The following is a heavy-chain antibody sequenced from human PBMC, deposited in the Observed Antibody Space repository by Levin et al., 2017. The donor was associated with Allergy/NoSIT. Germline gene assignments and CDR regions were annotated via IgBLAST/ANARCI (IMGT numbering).Heavy chain of an antibody. Sequence: SETLSLTCTVSGGSVNSGTYYWSWIRQPPGKGLEWIGYINYHGGTKYNPSLNSRITISVDTSRKGFSLKLTSVTAADTAVYYCARNRIIVSGGNDYYYGMDVWGQGTTVTVSS. CDR3: ARNRIIVSGGNDYYYGMDV. CDR2: INYHGGT. V-gene: IGHV4-61*03. J-gene: IGHJ6*02. CDR1: GGSVNSGTYY. D-gene: IGHD5/OR15-5a*01.